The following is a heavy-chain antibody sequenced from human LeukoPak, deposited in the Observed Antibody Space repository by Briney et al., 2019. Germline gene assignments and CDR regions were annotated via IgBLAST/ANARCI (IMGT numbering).Heavy chain of an antibody. D-gene: IGHD5-24*01. J-gene: IGHJ4*02. V-gene: IGHV4-59*12. CDR3: ARGLGRGD. Sequence: SETLSLTCTVSGGSISSYYWSWIRQPPGKGLEWIAYIYYSGSTNYNPSLKSRVTISVDTSKNQFSLKLSSVTAADTAVYYCARGLGRGDWGQGTLVTVSS. CDR1: GGSISSYY. CDR2: IYYSGST.